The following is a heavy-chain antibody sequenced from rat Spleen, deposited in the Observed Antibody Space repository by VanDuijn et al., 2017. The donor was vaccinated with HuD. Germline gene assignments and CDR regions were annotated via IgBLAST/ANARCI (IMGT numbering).Heavy chain of an antibody. CDR2: INTDGDST. Sequence: EVQLVETGGDLVQPGGSLKLSCVASGFTFSGYWMYWLRQAPGKGLEWISSINTDGDSTFYPDSVKGRFTISRHNAENTVYLQMNSLRSEDTATYYCARRFDFDYWGQGVMVTVSS. V-gene: IGHV5-58*01. D-gene: IGHD4-3*01. J-gene: IGHJ2*01. CDR3: ARRFDFDY. CDR1: GFTFSGYW.